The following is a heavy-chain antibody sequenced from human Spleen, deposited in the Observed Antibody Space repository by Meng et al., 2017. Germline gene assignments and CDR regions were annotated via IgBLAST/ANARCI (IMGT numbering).Heavy chain of an antibody. J-gene: IGHJ4*02. D-gene: IGHD5-18*01. Sequence: GGSLRLSCAASGFTFSSYGMHWVRQAPGKGLEWVAVIWYDGSNKYYADSVKGRFTISRDNSKNTLYLQMNSLRAEDTAVYYCARDTAMAAGIDYWGQGTLVTVSS. CDR1: GFTFSSYG. V-gene: IGHV3-33*01. CDR2: IWYDGSNK. CDR3: ARDTAMAAGIDY.